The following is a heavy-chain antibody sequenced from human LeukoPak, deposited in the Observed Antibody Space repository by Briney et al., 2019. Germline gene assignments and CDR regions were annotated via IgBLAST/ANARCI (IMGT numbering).Heavy chain of an antibody. CDR3: ARPSEMATIGPDY. J-gene: IGHJ4*02. Sequence: PGRSLRLSCAASGFTFSSYAMHWVRQAPGKGLEWVAVISYDGTNKYYADSVKGRFTISRDNSENTLYLQMNSLRAEDTAVYYCARPSEMATIGPDYWGQGTLVTVSS. CDR1: GFTFSSYA. D-gene: IGHD5-24*01. CDR2: ISYDGTNK. V-gene: IGHV3-30*01.